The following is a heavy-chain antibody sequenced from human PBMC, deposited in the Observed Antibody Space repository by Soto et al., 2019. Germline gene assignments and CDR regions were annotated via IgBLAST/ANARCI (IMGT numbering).Heavy chain of an antibody. CDR1: EYTFTSYY. Sequence: QVQLVQSGAEVKKPGASVKVSCKASEYTFTSYYMHWVRQAPGQGLEWMGIINPSGGSTSYAQKFQGRVTMTRDTSTSTVYMELSSLRSEDTAVYYCAREERIVVVPAAMFSYYYYGMDVWGQGTTVTVSS. V-gene: IGHV1-46*01. D-gene: IGHD2-2*01. CDR2: INPSGGST. J-gene: IGHJ6*02. CDR3: AREERIVVVPAAMFSYYYYGMDV.